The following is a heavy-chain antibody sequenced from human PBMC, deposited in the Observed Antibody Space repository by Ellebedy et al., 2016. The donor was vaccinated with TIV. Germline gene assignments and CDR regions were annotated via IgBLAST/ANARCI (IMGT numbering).Heavy chain of an antibody. CDR1: GGSISSYY. J-gene: IGHJ5*02. CDR3: ARVLWFGELLNWFDP. V-gene: IGHV4-59*08. Sequence: SETLSLTXTVSGGSISSYYWSWIRQPPGKGLEWIGYIYYSGSTNYNPSLKSRVTISVDTSKNQFSLKLSSVTAADTAVYYCARVLWFGELLNWFDPWGQGTLVTVSS. CDR2: IYYSGST. D-gene: IGHD3-10*01.